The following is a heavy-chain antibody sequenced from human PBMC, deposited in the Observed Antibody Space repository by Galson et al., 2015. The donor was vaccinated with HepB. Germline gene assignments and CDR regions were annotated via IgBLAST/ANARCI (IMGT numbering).Heavy chain of an antibody. D-gene: IGHD1-1*01. CDR2: INRDRRST. J-gene: IGHJ5*02. CDR1: GFTFSNFR. V-gene: IGHV3-74*01. CDR3: TRDNLENQLNWLDP. Sequence: SLRPSCAASGFTFSNFRMHWVRQAPGTRLAWRSHINRDRRSTKYFDSVRARFTLSRDNANNTLYLQMTSLRAEDTGVYFCTRDNLENQLNWLDPWGRGTLVTVSS.